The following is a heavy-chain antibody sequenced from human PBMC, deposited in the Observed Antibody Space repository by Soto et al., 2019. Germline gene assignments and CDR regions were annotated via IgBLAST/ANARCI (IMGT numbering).Heavy chain of an antibody. J-gene: IGHJ3*01. CDR2: INHSGST. CDR1: GGSFSGYY. Sequence: QVQLQQWGAGLLKPSESLSLTCAVYGGSFSGYYWSWIRQPPGKGLEWIGEINHSGSTNYNPSLKSRVTIAVDTSKNQFSLKLSSVTAADTAVYYCARSKPDDYVWGSYRDAFDLWGQGTMVTFSS. D-gene: IGHD3-16*02. V-gene: IGHV4-34*01. CDR3: ARSKPDDYVWGSYRDAFDL.